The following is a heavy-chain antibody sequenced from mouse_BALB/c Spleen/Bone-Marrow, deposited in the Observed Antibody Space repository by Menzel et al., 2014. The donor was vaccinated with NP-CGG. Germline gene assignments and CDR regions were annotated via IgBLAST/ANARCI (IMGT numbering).Heavy chain of an antibody. CDR2: IWSGGST. CDR3: ARVGNYDYAMDY. J-gene: IGHJ4*01. Sequence: QVQLKESGPGLAAPSQSLSITCTVSGFSLTSYGLHWVRQPPGKGLEWLRVIWSGGSTNYNSALMSRLSISKDNSKSQVFLKMSSLQTDDTAMYYCARVGNYDYAMDYWGKGTSVTVSS. V-gene: IGHV2-9*02. D-gene: IGHD2-1*01. CDR1: GFSLTSYG.